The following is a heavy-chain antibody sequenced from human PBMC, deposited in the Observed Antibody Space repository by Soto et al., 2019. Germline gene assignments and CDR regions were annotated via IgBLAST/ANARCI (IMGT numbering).Heavy chain of an antibody. J-gene: IGHJ4*02. Sequence: XGSLRLSCAAAGVSFTNAWMSWVRQAPGKGLEWIGRIKSRTDGATTDYAGPVKGRFTISRDDSKKTLFVQMNGLKTEDTAVYYCTTIIPKGKWELGLWGQGTLVTVSS. CDR1: GVSFTNAW. V-gene: IGHV3-15*05. CDR3: TTIIPKGKWELGL. CDR2: IKSRTDGATT. D-gene: IGHD1-26*01.